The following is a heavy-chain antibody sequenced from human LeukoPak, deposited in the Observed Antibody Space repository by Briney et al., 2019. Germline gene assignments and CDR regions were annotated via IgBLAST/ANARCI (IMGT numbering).Heavy chain of an antibody. CDR3: ARPAEVIDAFDI. J-gene: IGHJ3*02. Sequence: PSETLSLTCTVSGGSISSYYWNWIRQPPGKGLEWIGYIYYSGSTSYNPSLKSRVTMSVDTSKNQFSLNLSSVTAADTAVYYCARPAEVIDAFDIWGQGTMVTVSS. CDR1: GGSISSYY. CDR2: IYYSGST. V-gene: IGHV4-59*08.